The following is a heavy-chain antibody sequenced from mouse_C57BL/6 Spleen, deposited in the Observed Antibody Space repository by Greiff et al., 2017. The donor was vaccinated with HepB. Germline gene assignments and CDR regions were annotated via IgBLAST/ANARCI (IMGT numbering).Heavy chain of an antibody. Sequence: VQLQQSGAELVRPGTSVKVSCKASGYAFTNYLIEWVKQRPGQGLEWIGVINPGSGGTNYNQKFKGKATLTVDKSSSTAHMELLSLTSEDFAVYYCARHYYGSSYFDYWGQGTTLTVSS. D-gene: IGHD1-1*01. J-gene: IGHJ2*01. CDR3: ARHYYGSSYFDY. CDR1: GYAFTNYL. V-gene: IGHV1-54*01. CDR2: INPGSGGT.